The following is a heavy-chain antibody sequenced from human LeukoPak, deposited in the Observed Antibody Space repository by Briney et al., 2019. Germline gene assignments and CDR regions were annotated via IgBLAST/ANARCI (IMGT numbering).Heavy chain of an antibody. V-gene: IGHV3-21*01. CDR2: ITSSSSYI. CDR1: GFTFRTYT. Sequence: GGSLRLSCAASGFTFRTYTMNWVRQAPGKGLEGVSSITSSSSYIYYADSVKGRFTISRDNAKNSLFLQMNSLRVEDTAVYYCARHVVAVGFDYWGQGTLVTVSS. D-gene: IGHD3-22*01. CDR3: ARHVVAVGFDY. J-gene: IGHJ4*02.